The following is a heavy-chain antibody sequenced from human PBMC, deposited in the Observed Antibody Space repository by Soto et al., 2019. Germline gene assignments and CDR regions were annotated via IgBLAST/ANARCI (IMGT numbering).Heavy chain of an antibody. Sequence: QVQLQESGPGLVKPSQTLSLTCTVSGGSISSGTYHWSWIRHHPGKGLEWIGYIYYSGSTYYNPSLKSRLTISVDTSKNRFSLRLSSVTAADTAMYYCAREMNYYDTSGDSYFDYWGQGTLVTVSS. CDR1: GGSISSGTYH. V-gene: IGHV4-31*03. CDR2: IYYSGST. J-gene: IGHJ4*02. D-gene: IGHD3-22*01. CDR3: AREMNYYDTSGDSYFDY.